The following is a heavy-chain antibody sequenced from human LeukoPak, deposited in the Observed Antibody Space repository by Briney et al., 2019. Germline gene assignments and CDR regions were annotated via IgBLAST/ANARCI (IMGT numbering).Heavy chain of an antibody. J-gene: IGHJ5*02. CDR1: GASLSSYY. CDR2: IYTSGST. Sequence: SETLSLTCTVSGASLSSYYWSWIRQPPGKGLELIGYIYTSGSTNYNPSLKSRVTMSVDTSKSQFSLKLSSVTAADTAVYYCARDANWFDPWGQGTLVTVSS. CDR3: ARDANWFDP. V-gene: IGHV4-4*09.